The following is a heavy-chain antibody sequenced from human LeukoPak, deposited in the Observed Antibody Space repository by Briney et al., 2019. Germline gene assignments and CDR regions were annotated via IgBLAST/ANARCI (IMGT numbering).Heavy chain of an antibody. CDR2: IKQDGSEK. J-gene: IGHJ5*02. D-gene: IGHD6-13*01. V-gene: IGHV3-7*04. CDR1: GFTFSSYW. CDR3: ARGRAAAHFDP. Sequence: GGSLRLSCAASGFTFSSYWMSWVRQAPGKGLEWVTNIKQDGSEKYYVDSVKGRFTISRDNAKNSLYLQMNSLRAEDTAVYYCARGRAAAHFDPWGQGTLVTVSS.